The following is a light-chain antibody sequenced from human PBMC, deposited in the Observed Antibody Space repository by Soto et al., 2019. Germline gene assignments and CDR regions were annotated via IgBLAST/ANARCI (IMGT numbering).Light chain of an antibody. CDR1: QGIGDT. V-gene: IGKV3-11*01. CDR2: DAS. Sequence: EVMMQHSAATLSVNHREGATLSCTASQGIGDTLAWYQQKPGQAPRLLIYDASNRATGIPARFSGSGSGTDFTLTISSLEPEDFAVDYCQQRSNLPPITFGQGTRLEIK. CDR3: QQRSNLPPIT. J-gene: IGKJ5*01.